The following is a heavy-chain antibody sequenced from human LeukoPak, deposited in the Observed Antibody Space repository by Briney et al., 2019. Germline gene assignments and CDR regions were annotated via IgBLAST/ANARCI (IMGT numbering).Heavy chain of an antibody. V-gene: IGHV1-69*05. J-gene: IGHJ4*02. D-gene: IGHD3-3*01. CDR3: ARGYDFWSGYYDY. CDR1: GGTFSSYA. CDR2: IIPISGTA. Sequence: ASVKVSCKAFGGTFSSYAISWVRQAPGQGLEWMGGIIPISGTANYAQKFQGRVTITTDESTSTAYMELSSLRSEDTAVYYCARGYDFWSGYYDYWGQGTLVTVSS.